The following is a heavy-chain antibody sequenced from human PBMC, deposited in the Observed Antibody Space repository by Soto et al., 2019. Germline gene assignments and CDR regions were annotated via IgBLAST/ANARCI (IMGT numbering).Heavy chain of an antibody. D-gene: IGHD3-22*01. J-gene: IGHJ3*02. V-gene: IGHV3-15*07. CDR1: GIAFSNAW. Sequence: EVQLVESGGGLVKPGGSLRLSCAASGIAFSNAWMNWVRQAPGKGLEWVGRIKSNSDGGTIDYAAPVKDRFAISRDDSKNTVYLEMNSLKTEDTAVYFCTTGTMIIVVRGNTDALDIWGQGTIVTVSS. CDR2: IKSNSDGGTI. CDR3: TTGTMIIVVRGNTDALDI.